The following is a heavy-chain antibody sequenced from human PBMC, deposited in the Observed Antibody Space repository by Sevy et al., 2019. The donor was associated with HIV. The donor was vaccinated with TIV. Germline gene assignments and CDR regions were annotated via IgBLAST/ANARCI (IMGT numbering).Heavy chain of an antibody. CDR3: AREGGYSDQGMDV. Sequence: GGSLRLSCAASGFTFSSYSMNWVRQGPGKGLEWASYISGSSTTIYYADSVKGRFTISRENAKNSLYLQMNSLRAEDTAVYYCAREGGYSDQGMDVWGQGTTVTVSS. CDR1: GFTFSSYS. V-gene: IGHV3-48*01. D-gene: IGHD5-12*01. J-gene: IGHJ6*02. CDR2: ISGSSTTI.